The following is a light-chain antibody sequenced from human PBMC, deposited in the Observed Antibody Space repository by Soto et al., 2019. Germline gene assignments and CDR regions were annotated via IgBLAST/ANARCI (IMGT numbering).Light chain of an antibody. CDR1: GSNIGAGYD. Sequence: QSVLTPPPSVSGAPGQGVTISCTGSGSNIGAGYDVHWYQALPGTAPKLLIYDNINRPPGVPDRFSGSKSGTSASLAITGLQAEDEADYYCQSYDSSLSAPYVFGTGTKRTVL. CDR3: QSYDSSLSAPYV. J-gene: IGLJ1*01. CDR2: DNI. V-gene: IGLV1-40*01.